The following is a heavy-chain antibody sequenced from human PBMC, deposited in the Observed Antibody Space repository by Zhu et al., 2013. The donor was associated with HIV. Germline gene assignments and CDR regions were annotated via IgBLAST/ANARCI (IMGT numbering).Heavy chain of an antibody. Sequence: EVQLVESGGGVVQPGRSLRLSCAASGFSFSSNWMSWVRRAPGKGLEWVANIKQDGSEKYYVDSVKGRFTISRDNAKNSLYLQMNSLRAEDTAVYYCAREIYGENFFDYWGQGTLVTGLL. D-gene: IGHD4-17*01. J-gene: IGHJ4*02. V-gene: IGHV3-7*01. CDR1: GFSFSSNW. CDR2: IKQDGSEK. CDR3: AREIYGENFFDY.